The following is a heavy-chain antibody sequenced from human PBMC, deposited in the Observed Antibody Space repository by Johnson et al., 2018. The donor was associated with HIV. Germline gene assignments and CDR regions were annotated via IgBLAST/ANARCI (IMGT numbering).Heavy chain of an antibody. V-gene: IGHV3-30*03. CDR1: GFTFSSYG. D-gene: IGHD2-15*01. J-gene: IGHJ3*02. CDR3: AREKVVAATYDAFDI. CDR2: ISYDGSNK. Sequence: QVQLVESGGGLVQPGGSLRLSCAASGFTFSSYGMHWVRQAPGKGLEWVAVISYDGSNKYYADSVKGRFTISRDNAKNTLYLQMNSLRAEDTAVYYCAREKVVAATYDAFDILGQGTMVTVSS.